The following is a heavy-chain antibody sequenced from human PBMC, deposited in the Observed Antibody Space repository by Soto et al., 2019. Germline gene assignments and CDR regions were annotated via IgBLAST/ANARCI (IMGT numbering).Heavy chain of an antibody. CDR2: ISPADGTT. D-gene: IGHD5-18*01. CDR3: ATLPGYSSSNRGAEDFHH. J-gene: IGHJ1*01. V-gene: IGHV1-46*01. Sequence: QVQLVQSGTEMKKPGASVKLSCKASGYTFTNYFLHWVRQAPGQGLEWIGIISPADGTTSFAQKFQGRVTMTRDTSTSTVYMELSSLISEDTAVYYCATLPGYSSSNRGAEDFHHWGQGSLVIVSS. CDR1: GYTFTNYF.